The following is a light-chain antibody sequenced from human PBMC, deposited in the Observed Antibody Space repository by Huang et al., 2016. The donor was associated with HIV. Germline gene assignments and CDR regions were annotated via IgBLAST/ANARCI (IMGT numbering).Light chain of an antibody. CDR1: HSVVNK. CDR2: DTS. J-gene: IGKJ4*01. Sequence: EIVMTQSPAVLSMSPGESVTLTCRASHSVVNKLAWYQQKPGRAPRLVIYDTSPRSSGVPARFSGSGSGTNFSLTINSLQSEDLAVYYCQHYNNWPLTFGGGTRVEIK. V-gene: IGKV3-15*01. CDR3: QHYNNWPLT.